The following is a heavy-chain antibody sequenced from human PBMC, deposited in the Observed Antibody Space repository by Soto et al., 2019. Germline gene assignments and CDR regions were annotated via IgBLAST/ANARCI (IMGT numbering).Heavy chain of an antibody. V-gene: IGHV1-18*01. J-gene: IGHJ4*02. CDR1: GYTFRNFG. CDR2: ISAYNANA. CDR3: ARANCYFDY. Sequence: QIQLLQSGAEVKKPGASVKVTCKASGYTFRNFGISWVRQAPGQGLEWMGWISAYNANANYAQKFQGRLTMTADTSTSTAYMELRSLRSDDTAVYYCARANCYFDYWGQGTLVTVSS.